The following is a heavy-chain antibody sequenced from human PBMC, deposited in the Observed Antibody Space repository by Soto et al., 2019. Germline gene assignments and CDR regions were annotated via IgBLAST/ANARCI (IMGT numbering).Heavy chain of an antibody. D-gene: IGHD1-26*01. V-gene: IGHV3-48*02. CDR1: GFTFSSYS. J-gene: IGHJ3*02. CDR3: ARDLIVGATDAFDI. CDR2: ISSSSSTI. Sequence: GGSLRLSCTASGFTFSSYSMNWVRQAPGKGLEWVSYISSSSSTIYYADSVKGRFTISRDNAKNSLYLQMNSLRDEDTAVYYCARDLIVGATDAFDIWGQGTMVTVSS.